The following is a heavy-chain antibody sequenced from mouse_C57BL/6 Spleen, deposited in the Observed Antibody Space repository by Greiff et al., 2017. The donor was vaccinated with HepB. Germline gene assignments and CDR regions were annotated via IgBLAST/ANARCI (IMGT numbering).Heavy chain of an antibody. CDR2: IHPNSGST. J-gene: IGHJ4*01. Sequence: QVQLQQPGAELVKPGASVKLSCKASGYTFTSYWMHWVKQRPGQGLEWIGMIHPNSGSTNYNEKFKSKATLTVDKSSSTAYMQLSSLTSEDSAVYYCAKYGSSDYYAMDYWGQGPSVTVSS. V-gene: IGHV1-64*01. CDR3: AKYGSSDYYAMDY. CDR1: GYTFTSYW. D-gene: IGHD1-1*01.